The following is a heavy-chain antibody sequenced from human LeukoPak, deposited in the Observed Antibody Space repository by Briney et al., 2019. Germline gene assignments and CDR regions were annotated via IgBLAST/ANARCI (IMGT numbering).Heavy chain of an antibody. V-gene: IGHV3-7*01. CDR1: YW. J-gene: IGHJ4*02. CDR2: IKQDGSEK. CDR3: AYRDY. Sequence: YWMSWVRQAPGKGLEWVANIKQDGSEKYYVDSVKGRFTISRDNAKNSLYLQMNSLRAEDTAVYYCAYRDYWGQGTLVTVSS. D-gene: IGHD3-16*02.